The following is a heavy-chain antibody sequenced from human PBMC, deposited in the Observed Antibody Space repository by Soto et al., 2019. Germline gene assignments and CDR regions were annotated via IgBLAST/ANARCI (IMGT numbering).Heavy chain of an antibody. J-gene: IGHJ4*02. CDR2: IYHSGST. Sequence: SETLSLTCAVPGGSISSSNWWSWVRQPPGKGLEWIGEIYHSGSTNYDPSLKSRVTISVDKSKNQFSLKLSSVTAADTAMYYCARGRSLEYSSLVFEYWGQGTLVTVS. CDR1: GGSISSSNW. D-gene: IGHD6-13*01. CDR3: ARGRSLEYSSLVFEY. V-gene: IGHV4-4*02.